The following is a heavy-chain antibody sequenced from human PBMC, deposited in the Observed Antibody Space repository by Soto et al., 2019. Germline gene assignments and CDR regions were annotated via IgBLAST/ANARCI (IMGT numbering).Heavy chain of an antibody. CDR2: IYPGDSDT. CDR1: GYSFTSYW. Sequence: GESLKISCKGSGYSFTSYWIGWVRQMPGKGLEWMGIIYPGDSDTRYSPSFQGQVTISADKSISTAYLQRSSLKASDTAVYYCASRGPTRYDSSGYAFEIWGQGTMVTVSS. CDR3: ASRGPTRYDSSGYAFEI. V-gene: IGHV5-51*01. J-gene: IGHJ3*02. D-gene: IGHD3-22*01.